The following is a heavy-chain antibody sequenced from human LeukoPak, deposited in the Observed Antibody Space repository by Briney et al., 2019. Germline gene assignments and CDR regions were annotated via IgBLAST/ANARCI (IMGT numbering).Heavy chain of an antibody. CDR3: ARYSEGLHGYDY. CDR1: GFTFSSYS. Sequence: PGGSLRLSCAASGFTFSSYSMNWVRQAPGKGLEWVSSISSSSSYIYYADSVKGRFTISRDNAKNSLFLQMNSLRGEDTAVYYCARYSEGLHGYDYWGQGTLVTVSS. D-gene: IGHD1-26*01. V-gene: IGHV3-21*01. J-gene: IGHJ4*02. CDR2: ISSSSSYI.